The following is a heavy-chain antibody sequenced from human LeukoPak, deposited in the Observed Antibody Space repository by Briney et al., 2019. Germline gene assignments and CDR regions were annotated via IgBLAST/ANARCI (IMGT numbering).Heavy chain of an antibody. D-gene: IGHD1-1*01. J-gene: IGHJ6*03. CDR3: ARRKSPTGTTGYYYYYMDV. V-gene: IGHV1-18*01. CDR1: GYTFTSYG. Sequence: RASVTVSCKASGYTFTSYGISWVRQAPGQGLEWMGWISAYNGNTNYAQKLQGRVTMTTDTSTSTAYMELRSLRSDDTAVYYCARRKSPTGTTGYYYYYMDVWGKGTTVTISS. CDR2: ISAYNGNT.